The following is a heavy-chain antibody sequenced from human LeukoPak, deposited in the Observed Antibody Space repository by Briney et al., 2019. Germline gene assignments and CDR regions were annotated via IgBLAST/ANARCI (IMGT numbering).Heavy chain of an antibody. CDR1: GFTFSSYG. CDR3: AKVDSSGYPYYFDY. J-gene: IGHJ4*02. V-gene: IGHV3-30*02. Sequence: GGSLRLSCAASGFTFSSYGMHWVCQGPAKGLEWVSFIRYDGSDKYYADPLKGRFTTSRDNSKNTLYLQMNSLRAEETAVYYCAKVDSSGYPYYFDYWGQGTPVTVSS. D-gene: IGHD3-22*01. CDR2: IRYDGSDK.